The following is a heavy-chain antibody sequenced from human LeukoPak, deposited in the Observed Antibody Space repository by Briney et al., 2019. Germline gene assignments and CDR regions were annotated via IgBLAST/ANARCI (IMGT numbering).Heavy chain of an antibody. Sequence: ASVKVSCKTSGYTFTGYYVHWVRQAPGQGLEWMGRINPNSGDTKYSQKFQGRVTITRDTSASAAYMELNSLRSEDTAVYYCARSSYDFLTGSPLLNSFDYWGQGTLVTVSS. D-gene: IGHD3-9*01. CDR1: GYTFTGYY. V-gene: IGHV1-2*06. CDR3: ARSSYDFLTGSPLLNSFDY. J-gene: IGHJ4*02. CDR2: INPNSGDT.